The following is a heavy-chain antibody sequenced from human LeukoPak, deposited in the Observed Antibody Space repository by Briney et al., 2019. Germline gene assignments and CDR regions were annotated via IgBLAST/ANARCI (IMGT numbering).Heavy chain of an antibody. J-gene: IGHJ6*03. CDR3: AREGHSSGYYYYYYYMDV. D-gene: IGHD6-19*01. V-gene: IGHV3-20*04. CDR1: GFTFDDYG. Sequence: PGGSLRLSCAASGFTFDDYGMSWVRQAPGKGLEWVSGINWNGGSTGYADSVKGRFTISRDNAKNSLYLQMNSLRAEDTALYYCAREGHSSGYYYYYYYMDVWGKGTTVTVSS. CDR2: INWNGGST.